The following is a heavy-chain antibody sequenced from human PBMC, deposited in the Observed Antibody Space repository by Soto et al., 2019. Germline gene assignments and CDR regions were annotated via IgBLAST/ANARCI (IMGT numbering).Heavy chain of an antibody. CDR1: DGSISSSNFH. J-gene: IGHJ4*01. CDR3: AGERHGSPDY. D-gene: IGHD1-1*01. Sequence: QVQLQESGPGLVEPSETLSLTCTVTDGSISSSNFHWAWVRQPPGGGLEGIGSIFHTGGTYSRPALKGRVTMAVDTSRNQFSLKVHSVTTSDTAIYCCAGERHGSPDYWGHGTLVTVSS. CDR2: IFHTGGT. V-gene: IGHV4-39*01.